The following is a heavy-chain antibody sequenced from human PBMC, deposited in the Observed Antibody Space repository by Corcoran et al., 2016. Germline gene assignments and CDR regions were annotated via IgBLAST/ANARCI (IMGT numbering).Heavy chain of an antibody. V-gene: IGHV1-3*04. D-gene: IGHD3-9*01. CDR1: GYTFTYYA. J-gene: IGHJ4*02. CDR2: LNTANGDT. CDR3: ARDRADIATGGGPVGD. Sequence: QVQLVQSATEVKKPGASVKVSCKASGYTFTYYAMHWVRQAPGQSLEWMGWLNTANGDTKYSQKFQDRLTITRDTSASTTYMDLSSLRSEDTAIYYCARDRADIATGGGPVGDWGQGTLVTVSS.